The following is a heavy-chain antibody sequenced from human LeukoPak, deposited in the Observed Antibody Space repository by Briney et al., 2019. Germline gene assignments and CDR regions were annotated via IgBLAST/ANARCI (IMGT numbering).Heavy chain of an antibody. V-gene: IGHV3-7*01. J-gene: IGHJ6*03. CDR3: TKDRQGPNQYHMDV. CDR1: GFTFSSLW. Sequence: GGSLRLSCAASGFTFSSLWMSWVRQAPGRGPEWVANINQDGGTTYYVASVKGRFTISRDNAKNSLSLQMSSLRAEDTAVYYCTKDRQGPNQYHMDVWGKGSTVTVSS. CDR2: INQDGGTT.